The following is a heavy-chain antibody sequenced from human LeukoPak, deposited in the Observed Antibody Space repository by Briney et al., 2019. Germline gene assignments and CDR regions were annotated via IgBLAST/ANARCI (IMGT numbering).Heavy chain of an antibody. Sequence: SETLSLTCAVYGGSFSGYYWSWIRQPPGKGLEWLGEINHSGSTNYNPSLKSRVTISVDTSKNQFSLKLSSVTAADTAVYYCARGQKGWLRVFDPWGQGTLVTVSS. CDR3: ARGQKGWLRVFDP. D-gene: IGHD5-24*01. J-gene: IGHJ5*02. V-gene: IGHV4-34*01. CDR1: GGSFSGYY. CDR2: INHSGST.